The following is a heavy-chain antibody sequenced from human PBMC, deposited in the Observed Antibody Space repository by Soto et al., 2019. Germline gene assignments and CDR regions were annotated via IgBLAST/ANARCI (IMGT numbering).Heavy chain of an antibody. V-gene: IGHV4-31*03. CDR3: ARVRRDGYNLDY. CDR1: GGSISSGGYY. CDR2: IYYSGST. D-gene: IGHD5-12*01. J-gene: IGHJ4*02. Sequence: SETLSLTCTVSGGSISSGGYYWSWIRQHPGKGLEWIGYIYYSGSTYYNPSLKSRVTISVDTSKNQFSLKLSSVTAAVTAVYYCARVRRDGYNLDYWGQGTLVTVSS.